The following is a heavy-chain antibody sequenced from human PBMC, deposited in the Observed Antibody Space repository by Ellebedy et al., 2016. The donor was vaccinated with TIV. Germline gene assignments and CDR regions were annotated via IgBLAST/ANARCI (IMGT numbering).Heavy chain of an antibody. D-gene: IGHD3-16*02. CDR1: GGSISSYY. CDR2: IYYSGST. CDR3: ARLSDAFDI. V-gene: IGHV4-59*12. Sequence: GSLRLXXTVSGGSISSYYWSWIRQPPGKGLEWIGYIYYSGSTNYNPSLKSRVTISVDTSKNQFSLKLSSVTAADTAVYYCARLSDAFDIWGQGTMVTVSS. J-gene: IGHJ3*02.